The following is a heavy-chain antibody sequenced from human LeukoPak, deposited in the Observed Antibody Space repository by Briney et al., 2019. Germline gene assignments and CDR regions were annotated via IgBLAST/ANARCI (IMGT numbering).Heavy chain of an antibody. Sequence: SGGSLRLSCAASGFTFSSYGMSWVRQAPGKGLEWVSAISGSGGSTYYADSVKGRFTISRDNSKNTLYLQMNSLRAEDTAVYYCAKMFDWSNSIDYWGQGTLVTVSS. CDR2: ISGSGGST. J-gene: IGHJ4*02. CDR3: AKMFDWSNSIDY. V-gene: IGHV3-23*01. CDR1: GFTFSSYG. D-gene: IGHD3-9*01.